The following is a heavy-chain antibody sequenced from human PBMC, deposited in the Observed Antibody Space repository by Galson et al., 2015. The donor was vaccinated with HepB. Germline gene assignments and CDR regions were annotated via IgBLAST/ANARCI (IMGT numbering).Heavy chain of an antibody. CDR2: IRYDGSNK. J-gene: IGHJ3*02. CDR3: AKGEWFGELGAFDI. V-gene: IGHV3-30*02. D-gene: IGHD3-10*01. Sequence: SLRLSCAASGFTFSSYGMHWVRQAPGKGLEWVAFIRYDGSNKYYADSVKGRFTISRDNSKNTLYLQMNSLRAEDTAVYYCAKGEWFGELGAFDIWGQGTMVTVSS. CDR1: GFTFSSYG.